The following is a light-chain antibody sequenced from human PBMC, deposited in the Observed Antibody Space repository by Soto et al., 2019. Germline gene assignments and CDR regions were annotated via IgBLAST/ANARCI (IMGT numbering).Light chain of an antibody. Sequence: EIVLTQSPGTLSLSPGDRSTLSCRASQSFNSNYLAWYQQKPGQAPRLLIYGTSNRATGIPDRFSGSGSGTDFTLTISRLEPEDFAVYYCQQYHNWPITFGQGTRLEIK. CDR1: QSFNSNY. V-gene: IGKV3-20*01. J-gene: IGKJ5*01. CDR3: QQYHNWPIT. CDR2: GTS.